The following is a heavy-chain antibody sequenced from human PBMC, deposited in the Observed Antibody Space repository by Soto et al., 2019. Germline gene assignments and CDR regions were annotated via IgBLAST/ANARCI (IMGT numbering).Heavy chain of an antibody. D-gene: IGHD1-7*01. CDR3: AKALTGTTYYYYGMDV. CDR2: ISYDGSNK. Sequence: GGSLRLSCAASGFTFSSYGMHWVRQAPGKGLEWVAVISYDGSNKYYADSVKGRFTISRDNSKNTLYLQMNSLRAEDTAVYYCAKALTGTTYYYYGMDVWGQGTTVTVSS. CDR1: GFTFSSYG. J-gene: IGHJ6*02. V-gene: IGHV3-30*18.